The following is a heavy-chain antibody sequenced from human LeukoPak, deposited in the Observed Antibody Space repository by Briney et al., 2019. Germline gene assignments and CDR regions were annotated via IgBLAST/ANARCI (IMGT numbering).Heavy chain of an antibody. J-gene: IGHJ4*02. V-gene: IGHV4-31*03. CDR1: SDSISSRGYY. D-gene: IGHD6-13*01. CDR3: ARDGIAAAGSLDY. Sequence: PSETLPLTHTVSSDSISSRGYYWSWIRQHPGKGLEWIGYSYYSGSTYYNPSLKSRVTISVDTSKNQFSLKLSSVTAADTAVYYCARDGIAAAGSLDYWGQGTLVTVSS. CDR2: SYYSGST.